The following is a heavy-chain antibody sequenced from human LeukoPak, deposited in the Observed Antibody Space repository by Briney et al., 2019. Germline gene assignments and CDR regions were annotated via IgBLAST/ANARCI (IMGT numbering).Heavy chain of an antibody. V-gene: IGHV3-74*01. CDR1: GLSLSNYN. J-gene: IGHJ6*03. CDR3: ARAPYYYYYMDV. Sequence: GESLTLACVVAGLSLSNYNMKWVSPPQEGGSEWVERINSDGSSTSYADCVKGRFTISRDNAKNTLYLQMKSLRAEDTAVYDCARAPYYYYYMDVWGKGTTVTVSS. CDR2: INSDGSST.